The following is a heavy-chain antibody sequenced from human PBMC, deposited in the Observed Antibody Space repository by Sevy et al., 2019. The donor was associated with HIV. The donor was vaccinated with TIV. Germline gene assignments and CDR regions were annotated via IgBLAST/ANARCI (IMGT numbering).Heavy chain of an antibody. Sequence: GGSLRLSCAASGFTFSNYAMGWVRQAPGKGPEWVSTISTSSSSTYYADSVKGRFTISRDNSKNTLSPQMNSLRADDTAVYHCATDLDNVHYYDSSGSLFDNWGQGTLVTVSS. V-gene: IGHV3-23*01. CDR1: GFTFSNYA. D-gene: IGHD3-22*01. CDR3: ATDLDNVHYYDSSGSLFDN. J-gene: IGHJ4*02. CDR2: ISTSSSST.